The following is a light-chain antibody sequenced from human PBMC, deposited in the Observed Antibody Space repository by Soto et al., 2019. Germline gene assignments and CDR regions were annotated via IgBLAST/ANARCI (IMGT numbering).Light chain of an antibody. CDR3: SSYGGSNNFGV. V-gene: IGLV2-8*01. J-gene: IGLJ1*01. CDR2: EVN. Sequence: QSALTQPPSASGSPGQSVTISCTGTSSDVGAYNYVSWYQQHPGKVPKLMMYEVNKRPSGVPDRFSGSKSGNTASLTVSGLQAEDEADYYCSSYGGSNNFGVFGTGTKLTVL. CDR1: SSDVGAYNY.